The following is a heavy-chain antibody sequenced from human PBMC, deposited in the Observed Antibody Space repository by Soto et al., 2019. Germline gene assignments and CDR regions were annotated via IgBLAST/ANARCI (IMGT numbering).Heavy chain of an antibody. Sequence: GSLRLSCAASGFTFSSYGMHWVRQAPGKGLEWVAVIWYDGSNKYYADSVKGRFTISRDNSKNTLYLQMNSLRAEDTAVYYCARGDIYCSGGSCYSASPDYWGQGT. J-gene: IGHJ4*02. CDR2: IWYDGSNK. CDR1: GFTFSSYG. CDR3: ARGDIYCSGGSCYSASPDY. V-gene: IGHV3-33*01. D-gene: IGHD2-15*01.